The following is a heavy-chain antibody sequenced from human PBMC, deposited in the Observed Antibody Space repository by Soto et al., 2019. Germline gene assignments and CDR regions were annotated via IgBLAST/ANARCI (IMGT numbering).Heavy chain of an antibody. V-gene: IGHV1-18*04. J-gene: IGHJ5*02. Sequence: ASVKVSCKASGYSLSTYDISWLRQAPGQGPEWMGRISPKNGNTNYAQNFQDRVTMTADTSSSTAYMELRGLRSDDTAKYYCATSYDSGFDPWGQGTPVTVSS. CDR1: GYSLSTYD. D-gene: IGHD3-3*01. CDR3: ATSYDSGFDP. CDR2: ISPKNGNT.